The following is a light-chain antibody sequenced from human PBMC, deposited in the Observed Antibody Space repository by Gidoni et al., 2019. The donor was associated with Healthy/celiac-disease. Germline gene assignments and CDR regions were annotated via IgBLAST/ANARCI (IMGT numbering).Light chain of an antibody. CDR3: QQYNNWPPYT. V-gene: IGKV3-15*01. J-gene: IGKJ2*01. Sequence: EIVMTQSPATLSVSPGERATLSWRASPSVSSNLAWYQQKPGQAPRLLLYGASTRATGIPARFSGSGSGTEFTLTISSLQSEDFAVYYCQQYNNWPPYTFGQGTKLEIK. CDR1: PSVSSN. CDR2: GAS.